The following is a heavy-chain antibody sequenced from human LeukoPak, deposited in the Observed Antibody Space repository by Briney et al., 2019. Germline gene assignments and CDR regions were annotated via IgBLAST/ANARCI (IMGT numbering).Heavy chain of an antibody. CDR2: ISGSGGST. Sequence: SGGSLRLSCAASGFTFSSYAMSWVRQAPGKGLEWVPAISGSGGSTYYADSVKGRFTISRDNSKNTLYLQMNSLRAEDTAVYYCAKDKELVGATPGQFDYWGQGTLVTVSS. CDR1: GFTFSSYA. V-gene: IGHV3-23*01. D-gene: IGHD1-26*01. CDR3: AKDKELVGATPGQFDY. J-gene: IGHJ4*02.